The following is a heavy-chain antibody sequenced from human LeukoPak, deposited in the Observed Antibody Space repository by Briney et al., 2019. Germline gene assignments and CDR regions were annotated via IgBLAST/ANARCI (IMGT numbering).Heavy chain of an antibody. CDR1: GGSISSGSYY. CDR3: ARQESVRYFDWFPQGAWFDP. D-gene: IGHD3-9*01. Sequence: PSETLSLTCTVSGGSISSGSYYWSWIRQPAGKGLEWIGRIYTSGSTNYNPSLKSRVTISVDTSKNQFSLKLSSVTAADTAVYYCARQESVRYFDWFPQGAWFDPWGQGTLVTVSS. V-gene: IGHV4-61*02. CDR2: IYTSGST. J-gene: IGHJ5*02.